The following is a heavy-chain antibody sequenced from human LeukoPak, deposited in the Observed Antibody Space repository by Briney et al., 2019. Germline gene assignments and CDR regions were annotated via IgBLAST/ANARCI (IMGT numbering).Heavy chain of an antibody. CDR3: ARGGPRDSSSWEYFQH. J-gene: IGHJ1*01. CDR1: GGSISSGSYY. D-gene: IGHD6-13*01. Sequence: SETLSLTCTVSGGSISSGSYYWNWIRQPAGKGLEWIGRIYTSGSTNYNPSLKSRVTISVDTSKNQLSLKLSSVTAADTAVYYCARGGPRDSSSWEYFQHWGQGTLVTVSS. CDR2: IYTSGST. V-gene: IGHV4-61*02.